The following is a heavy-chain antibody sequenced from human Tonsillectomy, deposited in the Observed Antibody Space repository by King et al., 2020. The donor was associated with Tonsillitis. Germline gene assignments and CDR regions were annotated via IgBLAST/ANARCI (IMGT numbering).Heavy chain of an antibody. J-gene: IGHJ5*02. D-gene: IGHD6-19*01. V-gene: IGHV4-30-4*07. CDR2: IYYSGSI. CDR3: ARGLVRGGWYPRVFDP. Sequence: VQLQESGPGLVKPSQTLSLTCTVSGGSISSGEYSWSWIRQPSGNGLEWIGYIYYSGSILYNPSLKSRVAISVDTSKNQFSLKLNSVNAADTAVYYCARGLVRGGWYPRVFDPWGQGSLVTVSS. CDR1: GGSISSGEYS.